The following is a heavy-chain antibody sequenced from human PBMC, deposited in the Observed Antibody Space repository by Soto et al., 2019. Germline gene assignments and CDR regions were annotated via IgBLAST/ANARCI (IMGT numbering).Heavy chain of an antibody. D-gene: IGHD3-9*01. Sequence: ASVKVSCKASGCTFTSYGISWVRQAPGQGLEWMGWISAYNGNTNYAQKLQGRVTMTTDTSTSTAYMELRSLRSDDTAVYYCARDSQDYDILTGYPLARIDYWGQGTLVTVSS. CDR3: ARDSQDYDILTGYPLARIDY. V-gene: IGHV1-18*01. CDR2: ISAYNGNT. CDR1: GCTFTSYG. J-gene: IGHJ4*02.